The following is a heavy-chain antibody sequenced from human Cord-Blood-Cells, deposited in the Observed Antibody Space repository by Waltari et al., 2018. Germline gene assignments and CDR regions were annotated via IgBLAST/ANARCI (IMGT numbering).Heavy chain of an antibody. J-gene: IGHJ4*02. Sequence: EVQLVQSGAEVTKTGESLKISCKGSGYSVTSYWNGWERKMPEKGLEWMGIIYPGDSDTRYSPSFQGQVTISADKSISTAYLQWSSLKASDTAMYYCARPMHYDSSGYYYFDYWGQGTLFTVSS. CDR1: GYSVTSYW. CDR3: ARPMHYDSSGYYYFDY. CDR2: IYPGDSDT. V-gene: IGHV5-51*01. D-gene: IGHD3-22*01.